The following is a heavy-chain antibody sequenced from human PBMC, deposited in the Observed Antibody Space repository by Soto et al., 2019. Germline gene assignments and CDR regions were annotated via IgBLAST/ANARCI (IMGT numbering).Heavy chain of an antibody. CDR1: GYTFSKYA. J-gene: IGHJ4*02. D-gene: IGHD3-10*01. CDR3: AIFGGSVSG. Sequence: GASVKVSCKASGYTFSKYAMQWVRQALGQRPEWMGWINAGNGNTKYSQKFQGRVTITTDTSASTAYMDLTSLRSEDTAVYYCAIFGGSVSGWGQGTLVTVSS. CDR2: INAGNGNT. V-gene: IGHV1-3*01.